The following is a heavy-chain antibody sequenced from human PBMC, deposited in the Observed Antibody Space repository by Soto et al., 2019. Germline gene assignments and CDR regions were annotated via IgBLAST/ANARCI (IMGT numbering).Heavy chain of an antibody. CDR3: VRSLYSSSWYAGY. V-gene: IGHV4-38-2*01. Sequence: KASETLSLTCGVSGYSASSASYWGWIRQPPGKGLEWIGSIYHSGTTYYNPSLKSRVTISLDTSKNQFSLRLSSVTAADTAVYYCVRSLYSSSWYAGYWGQGTLVTVSS. J-gene: IGHJ4*02. CDR1: GYSASSASY. CDR2: IYHSGTT. D-gene: IGHD6-13*01.